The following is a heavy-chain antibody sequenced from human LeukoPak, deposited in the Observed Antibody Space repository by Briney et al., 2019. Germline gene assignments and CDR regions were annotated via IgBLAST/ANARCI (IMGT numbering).Heavy chain of an antibody. D-gene: IGHD3-22*01. Sequence: ASVKVSCKASGYTFTGYYMHWVRQAPGQGLEWMGWINPNSGGTNYAQKFQGRVTMTRDTSISTAYMELSRLRSDDTAVYYCARAKVVISLYYFDYWGQGTLVTVSS. CDR3: ARAKVVISLYYFDY. CDR1: GYTFTGYY. J-gene: IGHJ4*02. V-gene: IGHV1-2*02. CDR2: INPNSGGT.